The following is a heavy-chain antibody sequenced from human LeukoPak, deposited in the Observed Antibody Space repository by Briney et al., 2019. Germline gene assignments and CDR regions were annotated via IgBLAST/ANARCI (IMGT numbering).Heavy chain of an antibody. D-gene: IGHD6-6*01. Sequence: ASVKVSCKASGYTFATYYVHWVRQAPGQGPEWMGIINPSDGSPNYAQKFQGRVTMTRDTSTSTVYMELSSLRSDDTAVYYCATPRLPYTSSSLCFDYWGQGTLVTVSS. CDR2: INPSDGSP. J-gene: IGHJ4*02. CDR1: GYTFATYY. CDR3: ATPRLPYTSSSLCFDY. V-gene: IGHV1-46*01.